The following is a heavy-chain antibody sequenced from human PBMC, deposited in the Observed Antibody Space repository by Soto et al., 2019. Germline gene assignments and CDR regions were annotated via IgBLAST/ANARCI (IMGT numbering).Heavy chain of an antibody. CDR2: ITGAGST. V-gene: IGHV3-23*01. D-gene: IGHD3-10*01. J-gene: IGHJ4*02. CDR3: AKGHETGHLLFVS. Sequence: EVQLLESGGGLVQPGGSLRLSCVASGFTFRAYAMSWVRQAPGKGLEWVSTITGAGSTYYADSVKGRFTISGDNSKSTMYMEMSSLRAEDTAVYYCAKGHETGHLLFVSWGQGTPVTVAS. CDR1: GFTFRAYA.